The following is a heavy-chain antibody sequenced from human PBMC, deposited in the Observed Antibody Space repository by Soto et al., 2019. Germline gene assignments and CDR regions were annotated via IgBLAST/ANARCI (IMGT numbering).Heavy chain of an antibody. Sequence: ASLKVSCKASVYTFTSYGISWVRQAQGQGLEWMGWISAYNGNTNYAQKLQGRVTMTTDTSTSTAYMELRSLRSDDTAVYYCARSDCSGGSCYLFWFDPWGQGTLVTVSS. V-gene: IGHV1-18*01. CDR3: ARSDCSGGSCYLFWFDP. D-gene: IGHD2-15*01. J-gene: IGHJ5*02. CDR1: VYTFTSYG. CDR2: ISAYNGNT.